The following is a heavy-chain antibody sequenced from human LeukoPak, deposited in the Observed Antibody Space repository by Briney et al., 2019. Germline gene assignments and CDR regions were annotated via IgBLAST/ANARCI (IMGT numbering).Heavy chain of an antibody. CDR3: ARSDGYGLVGI. V-gene: IGHV4-39*07. CDR1: GVSIRSGSNY. D-gene: IGHD3-10*01. CDR2: IYSSGST. Sequence: SETLSLTCSVSGVSIRSGSNYWGWIRQPPGKTLEWIGSIYSSGSTYYNPSLKSRVIILIDTTKNHFSLNLSSVTAADTAVYYCARSDGYGLVGIWGQGTMVTVSS. J-gene: IGHJ3*02.